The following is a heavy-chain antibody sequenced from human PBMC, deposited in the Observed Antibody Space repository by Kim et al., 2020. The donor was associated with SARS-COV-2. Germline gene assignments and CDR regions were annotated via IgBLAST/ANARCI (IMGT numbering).Heavy chain of an antibody. J-gene: IGHJ4*02. Sequence: YIYSSGSTNSNPALKSRVTISVDTSKNQFSLKLSSVTTADTAVYYCARDERWGQGTLVTVSS. CDR2: IYSSGST. V-gene: IGHV4-59*01. CDR3: ARDER.